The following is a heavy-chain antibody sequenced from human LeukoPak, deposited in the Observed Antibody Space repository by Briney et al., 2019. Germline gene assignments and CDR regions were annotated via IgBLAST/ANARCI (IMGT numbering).Heavy chain of an antibody. Sequence: PGGSLRLSCAASEFTFSSYAMHWVRQAPGKGLEWVSVLYSDGRTYYADSVKGRFTISRDTSKNTLYLQVNSLRAEDTAVYYCARGGGYYPIDYWGQGTLVTVSS. D-gene: IGHD2-15*01. V-gene: IGHV3-53*01. CDR1: EFTFSSYA. J-gene: IGHJ4*02. CDR2: LYSDGRT. CDR3: ARGGGYYPIDY.